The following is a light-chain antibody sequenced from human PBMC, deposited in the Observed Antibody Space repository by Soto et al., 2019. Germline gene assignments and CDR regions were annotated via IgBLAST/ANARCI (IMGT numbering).Light chain of an antibody. CDR3: AAWDDSLNGPVV. Sequence: QSVLTQPPSASGTPGQRVTISCSGSSSNIGSNTVNWYQQLPGTAAKLLIYSNNQRPSGVPDRFSGSKSGTSASLAISGLPSEDEADYYCAAWDDSLNGPVVFGGGTKLTVL. CDR1: SSNIGSNT. CDR2: SNN. V-gene: IGLV1-44*01. J-gene: IGLJ2*01.